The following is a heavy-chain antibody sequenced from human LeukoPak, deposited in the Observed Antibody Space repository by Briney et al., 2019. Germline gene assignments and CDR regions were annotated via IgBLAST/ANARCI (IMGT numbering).Heavy chain of an antibody. CDR1: GFTFDDYA. J-gene: IGHJ4*02. CDR2: ISWNSGSI. D-gene: IGHD3-10*01. CDR3: AKGGSEGFGELPDY. V-gene: IGHV3-9*01. Sequence: SLRLSCAASGFTFDDYAMHWVRQAPGKGLEWVSGISWNSGSIGYADSVKGRFTISRDNAKNSLYLQMNSLRAEDTALYYCAKGGSEGFGELPDYWGQGTLVTVSS.